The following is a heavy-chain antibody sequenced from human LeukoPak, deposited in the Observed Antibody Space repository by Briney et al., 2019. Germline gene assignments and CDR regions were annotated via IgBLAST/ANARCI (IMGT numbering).Heavy chain of an antibody. D-gene: IGHD3-22*01. Sequence: SETLSLTCTVSGGSISSYYWNWIRQPPGKGLEWIGYIYYSGSTNYNPSLKSRVTISVDTSKNQFSLKLSSVTAADTAVYYCAAYAFYDSSGYYTDYWGQGTLVTVSS. J-gene: IGHJ4*02. CDR1: GGSISSYY. CDR3: AAYAFYDSSGYYTDY. CDR2: IYYSGST. V-gene: IGHV4-59*08.